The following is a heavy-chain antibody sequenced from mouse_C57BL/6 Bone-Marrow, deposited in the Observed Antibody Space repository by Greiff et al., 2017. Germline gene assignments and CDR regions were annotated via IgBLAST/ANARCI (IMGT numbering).Heavy chain of an antibody. D-gene: IGHD1-1*02. J-gene: IGHJ4*01. CDR1: GYTFTSYG. Sequence: QFQLQQSGAELARPGASVKLSCKASGYTFTSYGISWVTQRTGQGLEWIGEIYPRSGNTSSTEKFKGKATLTADKSSSTAYMELRSLTSEDSAVYFCARLFLWFPAMDYWGQGTSVTVAS. V-gene: IGHV1-81*01. CDR3: ARLFLWFPAMDY. CDR2: IYPRSGNT.